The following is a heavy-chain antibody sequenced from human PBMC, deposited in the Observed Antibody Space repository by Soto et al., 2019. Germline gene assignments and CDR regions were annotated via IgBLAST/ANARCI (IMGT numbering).Heavy chain of an antibody. V-gene: IGHV3-23*01. CDR3: TAPRDEYGSGVSWFTYGMDI. CDR1: GFTFSDYA. CDR2: LDGAGGST. J-gene: IGHJ6*02. Sequence: GGSLRLSCLASGFTFSDYAMTWVRHVPGRGLEWVASLDGAGGSTYYADSVRGRFTISRDNSQNTLFLQMKRLTVDDTALYYCTAPRDEYGSGVSWFTYGMDIWGQGTTFTVSS. D-gene: IGHD3-10*01.